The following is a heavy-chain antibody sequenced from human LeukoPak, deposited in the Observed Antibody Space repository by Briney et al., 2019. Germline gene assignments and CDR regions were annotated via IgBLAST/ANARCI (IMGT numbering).Heavy chain of an antibody. D-gene: IGHD6-13*01. CDR3: AKDPLKYSSSPPLDDY. J-gene: IGHJ4*02. V-gene: IGHV3-23*01. CDR2: ISGSGGST. Sequence: GGSLRLSCAASGFTFSSYAMSWVRQAPGKGLEWVSAISGSGGSTCYADSVKGRFTISRDNSKNTLYLQMNSLRAEDTAVYYCAKDPLKYSSSPPLDDYWGQGTLVTVSS. CDR1: GFTFSSYA.